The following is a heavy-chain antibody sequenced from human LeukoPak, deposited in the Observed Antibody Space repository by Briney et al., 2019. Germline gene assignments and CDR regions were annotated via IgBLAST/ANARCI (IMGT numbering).Heavy chain of an antibody. V-gene: IGHV3-30*04. CDR1: GFTFSSYA. CDR3: SRGSDY. J-gene: IGHJ4*02. Sequence: GGSLRLSCAASGFTFSSYAMHWVRQAPGKGLEWVAVISYDGSNKYYADSVKGRFTISRDNSKNTLYLQMNSLRAEDTAVYYCSRGSDYWGQGTLVTVSS. CDR2: ISYDGSNK.